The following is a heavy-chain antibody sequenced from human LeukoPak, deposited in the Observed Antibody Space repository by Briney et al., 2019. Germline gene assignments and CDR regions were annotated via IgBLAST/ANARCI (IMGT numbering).Heavy chain of an antibody. J-gene: IGHJ4*02. D-gene: IGHD6-13*01. CDR3: ARGVAAAGIGPYYFDY. CDR2: INHSGST. V-gene: IGHV4-34*01. Sequence: PSETLSLTCAVYGGSFSGYYWSWIRPPPGKGLEWIGEINHSGSTNYNPSLKSRVTISVDTSKNQFSLKLSSVTAADTAVYYCARGVAAAGIGPYYFDYWGQGTLVTVSS. CDR1: GGSFSGYY.